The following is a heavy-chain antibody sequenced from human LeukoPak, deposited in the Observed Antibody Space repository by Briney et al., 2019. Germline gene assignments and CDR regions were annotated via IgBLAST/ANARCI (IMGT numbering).Heavy chain of an antibody. CDR3: AREERWLHFFDY. CDR2: IIPILGIA. D-gene: IGHD5-24*01. V-gene: IGHV1-69*04. CDR1: GGTFSSYA. J-gene: IGHJ4*02. Sequence: GASVKVPCKASGGTFSSYAISWVRQAPGQGLEWMGRIIPILGIANYAQKFQGRVTITADKSTSTAYMELSSLRSEDTAVYYCAREERWLHFFDYWGQGTLVTVSS.